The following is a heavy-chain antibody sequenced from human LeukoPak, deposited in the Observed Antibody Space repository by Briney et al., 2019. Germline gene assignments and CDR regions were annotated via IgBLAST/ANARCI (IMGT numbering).Heavy chain of an antibody. V-gene: IGHV4-59*01. D-gene: IGHD1-20*01. J-gene: IGHJ2*01. CDR2: IYYSGST. CDR3: ARNNFLRVFRPRYFDL. Sequence: RSSETLSLTCTGTGGSISSYYWSWIRQPPGKGLEWIGYIYYSGSTNYHPSLKSRVTISVDTSKNQFSLKLSSVTAAVTAVYYCARNNFLRVFRPRYFDLWGRGTLVTVSS. CDR1: GGSISSYY.